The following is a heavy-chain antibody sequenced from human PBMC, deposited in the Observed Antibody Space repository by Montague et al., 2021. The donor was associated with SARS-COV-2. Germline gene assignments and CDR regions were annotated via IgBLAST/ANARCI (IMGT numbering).Heavy chain of an antibody. J-gene: IGHJ4*02. D-gene: IGHD3-10*01. CDR2: INHSGST. V-gene: IGHV4-34*01. CDR3: AGGARQGYGFRLGSFDY. Sequence: SETLSLTCAVYGGSFSGHYWNWIRQPPGKGLEWIGEINHSGSTNNNPSLKSRVTMSVGTSKNQFSLKLSSVTAADTAVYYCAGGARQGYGFRLGSFDYWGQGTLVTVSS. CDR1: GGSFSGHY.